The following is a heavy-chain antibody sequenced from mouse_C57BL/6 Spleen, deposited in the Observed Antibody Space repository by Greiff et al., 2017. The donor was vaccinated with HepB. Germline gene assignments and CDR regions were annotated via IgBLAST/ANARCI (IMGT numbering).Heavy chain of an antibody. Sequence: EVQLQQSGAELVRPGASVKLSCTASGFNIKDDYMHWVKQRPEQGLEWIGWIDPENGDTEYASKFQGKATITEDTSSNTAYLQLSSLTSEDTAVYCCTTIRSTVTPIDYWGQGTTLTVSS. CDR2: IDPENGDT. CDR1: GFNIKDDY. CDR3: TTIRSTVTPIDY. J-gene: IGHJ2*01. D-gene: IGHD5-1*01. V-gene: IGHV14-4*01.